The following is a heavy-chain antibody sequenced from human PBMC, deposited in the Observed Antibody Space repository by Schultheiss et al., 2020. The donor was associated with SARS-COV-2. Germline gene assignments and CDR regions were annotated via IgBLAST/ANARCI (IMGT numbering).Heavy chain of an antibody. CDR3: ARDRGGSSGWPNDY. CDR2: ISAYNGNT. Sequence: ASVKVSCKASGGTFSSYAISWVRQAPGQGLEWMGWISAYNGNTNYAQKLQGRVTMTTDTSTSTAYMELRSLRSDDTAVYYCARDRGGSSGWPNDYWGQGTLVTVSS. CDR1: GGTFSSYA. D-gene: IGHD6-19*01. V-gene: IGHV1-18*01. J-gene: IGHJ4*02.